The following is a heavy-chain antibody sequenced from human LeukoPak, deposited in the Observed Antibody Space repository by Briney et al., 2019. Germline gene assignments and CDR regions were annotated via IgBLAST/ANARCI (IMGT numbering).Heavy chain of an antibody. J-gene: IGHJ5*02. D-gene: IGHD2-8*01. V-gene: IGHV4-4*02. CDR1: GGSISSSNW. CDR3: ARAKRDCINGVCFVWFDP. CDR2: IYHSGST. Sequence: PSETLSLTCAVSGGSISSSNWWSWVRQPPGKGLEWIGEIYHSGSTNYNPSLKSRVTISVDKSKNQFSLKLSSVTAADTAVYYCARAKRDCINGVCFVWFDPWGQGTLVTVSS.